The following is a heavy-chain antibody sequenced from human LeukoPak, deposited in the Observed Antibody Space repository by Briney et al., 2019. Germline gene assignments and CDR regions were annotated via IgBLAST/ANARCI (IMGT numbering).Heavy chain of an antibody. CDR1: GYTFTVYY. CDR3: ARDGYCSTTNCYDY. J-gene: IGHJ4*02. CDR2: INTKSGGT. V-gene: IGHV1-2*02. D-gene: IGHD2-2*01. Sequence: ASVKVSCKASGYTFTVYYIHWVRQAPGHGLEWLGWINTKSGGTDFAQKFQGRLTMTRDTSISTAYMGLSSLKSDDTAVYYCARDGYCSTTNCYDYWGQGTLVSVSS.